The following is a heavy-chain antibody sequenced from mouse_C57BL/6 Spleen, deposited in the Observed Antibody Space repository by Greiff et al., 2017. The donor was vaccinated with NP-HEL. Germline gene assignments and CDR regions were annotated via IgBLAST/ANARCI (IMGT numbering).Heavy chain of an antibody. J-gene: IGHJ4*01. D-gene: IGHD2-4*01. CDR3: ARVDYDVYYAMDY. V-gene: IGHV1-7*01. CDR2: INPSSGYT. CDR1: GYTFTSYW. Sequence: QVQLKESGAELAKPGASVKLSCKASGYTFTSYWMHWVKQRPGQGLEWIGYINPSSGYTKYNQKFKDKATLTADKSSSTAYMQLSILTYEDSAVYYCARVDYDVYYAMDYWGQGTSVTVSS.